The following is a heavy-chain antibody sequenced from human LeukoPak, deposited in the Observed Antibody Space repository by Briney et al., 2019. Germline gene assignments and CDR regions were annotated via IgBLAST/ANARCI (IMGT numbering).Heavy chain of an antibody. CDR2: IYYSGST. J-gene: IGHJ2*01. CDR3: ASSTSSGWQNWYFDL. CDR1: GGSISSSSYY. Sequence: PSEALSLTCTVSGGSISSSSYYWGWIRQPPGKGLERIGSIYYSGSTYYNPSLKSRVTISVDTSKNQFSLKLSSVTAADTAVYYCASSTSSGWQNWYFDLWGRGTLVTVSS. D-gene: IGHD6-19*01. V-gene: IGHV4-39*01.